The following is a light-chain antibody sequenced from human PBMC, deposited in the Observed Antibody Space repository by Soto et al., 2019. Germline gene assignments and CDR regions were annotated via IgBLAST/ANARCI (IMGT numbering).Light chain of an antibody. Sequence: QSVLTQPASVSGSPGQWITISCTGTSSDIGNFVSWYRQHPGKAPKLMIYDVSSRPSGISHRFSGSKSGRTASLSISGLQADDEADYYCCLYTGTGTWIFGGGTKLTVL. CDR1: SSDIGNF. CDR2: DVS. CDR3: CLYTGTGTWI. J-gene: IGLJ2*01. V-gene: IGLV2-14*01.